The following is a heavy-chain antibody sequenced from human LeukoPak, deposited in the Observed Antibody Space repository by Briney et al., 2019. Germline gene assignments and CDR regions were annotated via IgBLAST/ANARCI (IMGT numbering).Heavy chain of an antibody. J-gene: IGHJ2*01. D-gene: IGHD1-1*01. Sequence: SETLSLTCTVSGGSISSYYWSWIRQPPGKGLEWIGYIYYSGSTNYNPSLKSRVTISVDTSKNQFSLKLSSVTAADTAVYYCARGTGTRPWTNRYFDLWGRGALVTVSS. V-gene: IGHV4-59*01. CDR2: IYYSGST. CDR3: ARGTGTRPWTNRYFDL. CDR1: GGSISSYY.